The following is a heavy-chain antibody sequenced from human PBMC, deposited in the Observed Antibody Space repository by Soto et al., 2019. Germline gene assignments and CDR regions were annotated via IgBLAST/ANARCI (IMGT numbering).Heavy chain of an antibody. Sequence: QLQLQESGPGLVKPSETLSLSCTVSGGSISSNTYYWGWIRQPPGKGLEWIGSIYYSGSTYYNPSLKSRVTIFVDTSKDQFSLKLSFVTAADTAVYFCARSCSTPSCYTDRAFDIWGQGPMVTVSS. CDR2: IYYSGST. CDR1: GGSISSNTYY. J-gene: IGHJ3*02. D-gene: IGHD2-2*02. V-gene: IGHV4-39*01. CDR3: ARSCSTPSCYTDRAFDI.